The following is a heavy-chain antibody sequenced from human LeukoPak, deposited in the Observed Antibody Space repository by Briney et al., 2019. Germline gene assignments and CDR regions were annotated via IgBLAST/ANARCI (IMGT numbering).Heavy chain of an antibody. J-gene: IGHJ6*03. CDR3: ARGAARGTSSVYYYYYMDV. Sequence: ASVKVSCKASGYTFTSYYMHWVRQAPGQGLEWMGIINPSGGSTSYAQKFQGRVTMTRDMSTSTVYMELSSLRSEDTAVYYCARGAARGTSSVYYYYYMDVWGKGTTVTISS. V-gene: IGHV1-46*01. CDR2: INPSGGST. D-gene: IGHD2-2*01. CDR1: GYTFTSYY.